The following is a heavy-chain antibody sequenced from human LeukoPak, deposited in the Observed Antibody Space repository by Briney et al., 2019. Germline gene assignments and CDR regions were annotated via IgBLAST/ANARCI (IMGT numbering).Heavy chain of an antibody. CDR2: ITGSGSSI. CDR3: ARHHGWSGYFDC. D-gene: IGHD3-3*01. CDR1: GFTISSYE. Sequence: GGSLRLSCAASGFTISSYEMNWVRQAPGKGLEWVSYITGSGSSIYYADSVKGRFTISRDNANNSLYLQMNSLRAEDTAVYYCARHHGWSGYFDCWGQGTLVTVSS. J-gene: IGHJ4*02. V-gene: IGHV3-48*03.